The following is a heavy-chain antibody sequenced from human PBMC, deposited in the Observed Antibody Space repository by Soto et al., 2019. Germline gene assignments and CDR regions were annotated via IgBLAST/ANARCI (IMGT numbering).Heavy chain of an antibody. CDR3: ARAGPGGEWELPQHHYYYGMDV. CDR2: IKKDGSET. D-gene: IGHD1-26*01. J-gene: IGHJ6*02. Sequence: PGGSLRLSCSASGSTFSSYAMHWVRQAPGKGLEYVSNIKKDGSETYYVDSVKGRFTISRDNAKNSLYLQMNSLRAEDTAVYYCARAGPGGEWELPQHHYYYGMDVWGQGTTVTVSS. V-gene: IGHV3-7*03. CDR1: GSTFSSYA.